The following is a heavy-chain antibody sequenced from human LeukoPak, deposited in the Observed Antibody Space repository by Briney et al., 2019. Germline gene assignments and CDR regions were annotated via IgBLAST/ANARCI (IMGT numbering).Heavy chain of an antibody. D-gene: IGHD3-22*01. CDR3: AKTILNYYDSSGQWLFDY. CDR1: GFTFDDSG. CDR2: IRYDGSNK. Sequence: PGGSLRLSCAASGFTFDDSGMHWVRQAPGKGLEWVAFIRYDGSNKYYADSVKGRFTISRDNSKNTLYLQMNSLRVEDTAVYYCAKTILNYYDSSGQWLFDYWGQGTLVTVSS. J-gene: IGHJ4*02. V-gene: IGHV3-30*02.